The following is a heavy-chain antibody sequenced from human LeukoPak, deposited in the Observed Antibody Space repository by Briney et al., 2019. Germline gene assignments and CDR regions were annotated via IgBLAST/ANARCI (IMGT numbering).Heavy chain of an antibody. J-gene: IGHJ4*02. CDR1: GGSISSYY. D-gene: IGHD6-13*01. V-gene: IGHV4-59*01. CDR2: IYYSGST. CDR3: ARGLGIAAAGFEY. Sequence: SETLSLTCTVAGGSISSYYWSWIRQPPGKGLEWIGYIYYSGSTNYNPSLKSRVTISVDTSKNQFSLKLSSVTAADTAVYYCARGLGIAAAGFEYWGQGTLVTVSS.